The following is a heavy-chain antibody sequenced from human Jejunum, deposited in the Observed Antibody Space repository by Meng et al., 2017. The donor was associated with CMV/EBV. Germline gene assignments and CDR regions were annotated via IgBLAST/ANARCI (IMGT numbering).Heavy chain of an antibody. CDR2: VYTGNSA. J-gene: IGHJ4*02. CDR3: ARDLLGITGASV. CDR1: VASVTVYY. Sequence: QLQLQEEGQRLVKSSETVVLTGTVCVASVTVYYRSWCREPAGNPLAWIGRVYTGNSAHYNPSLKSRVTMSLDTSKNKFSLKLTSVTAADTAFYYCARDLLGITGASVWGPGTLVTVSS. D-gene: IGHD1-7*01. V-gene: IGHV4-4*07.